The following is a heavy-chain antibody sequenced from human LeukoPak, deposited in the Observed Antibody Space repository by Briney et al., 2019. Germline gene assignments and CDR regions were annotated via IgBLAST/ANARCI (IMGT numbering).Heavy chain of an antibody. CDR3: AALWSFDY. Sequence: PGGSLRLSCAASGFTFSTYEMNWVRQAPGKGLGWISYISSNGKTIYYSDSVKGRFTISRDNAKNSLYLQMNSLRAEDTAVYYCAALWSFDYWGQGTLVSVSS. D-gene: IGHD2-21*01. CDR2: ISSNGKTI. V-gene: IGHV3-48*03. J-gene: IGHJ4*02. CDR1: GFTFSTYE.